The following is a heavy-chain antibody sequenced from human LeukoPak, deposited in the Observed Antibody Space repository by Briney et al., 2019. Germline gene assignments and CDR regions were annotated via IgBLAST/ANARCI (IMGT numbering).Heavy chain of an antibody. D-gene: IGHD3-22*01. CDR1: GGTFSSYA. CDR3: ARVPLSGYYDSSGYMSY. Sequence: SVKVSCKASGGTFSSYAISWVRQAPGQGLEWMGRIIPIFGTANYAQKFQGRVTITTDESTSTAYMELSSLRSEDTAVYYCARVPLSGYYDSSGYMSYGGQGTLVTVSS. V-gene: IGHV1-69*05. J-gene: IGHJ1*01. CDR2: IIPIFGTA.